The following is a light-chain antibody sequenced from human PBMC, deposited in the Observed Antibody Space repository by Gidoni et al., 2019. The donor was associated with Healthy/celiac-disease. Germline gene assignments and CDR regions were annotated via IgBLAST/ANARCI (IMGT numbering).Light chain of an antibody. CDR2: AAS. V-gene: IGKV1-39*01. CDR3: QQSYSTPLYT. Sequence: DIQMTQSPSSLSASVGDRVTITCRASQSIISYLNWYQQKPGKAPKLLIYAASSLQSGVTSRFSGSGSGTDVTITISSLQPEDFATYYCQQSYSTPLYTFGQGTKLEIK. CDR1: QSIISY. J-gene: IGKJ2*01.